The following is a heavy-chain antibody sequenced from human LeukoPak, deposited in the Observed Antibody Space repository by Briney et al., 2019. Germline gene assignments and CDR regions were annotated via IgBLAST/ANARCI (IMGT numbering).Heavy chain of an antibody. J-gene: IGHJ6*02. Sequence: SETLSLTCAVYGGSFSGYYWRWIRQPPGKGLEWIGEINHSGSTNYNPSLKSRVTISVDTSKNQFSLKLSSVTAADTAVYYCARGGKNCSSTSCYFAYYYYYGMDVWGQGTTVTVSS. CDR2: INHSGST. CDR1: GGSFSGYY. D-gene: IGHD2-2*01. CDR3: ARGGKNCSSTSCYFAYYYYYGMDV. V-gene: IGHV4-34*01.